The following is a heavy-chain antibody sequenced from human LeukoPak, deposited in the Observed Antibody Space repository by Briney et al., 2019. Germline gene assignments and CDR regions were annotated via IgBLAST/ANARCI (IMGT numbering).Heavy chain of an antibody. V-gene: IGHV1-8*03. CDR3: ARGSGSGWPNYYYYYMDV. CDR2: MNPNSGNT. J-gene: IGHJ6*03. D-gene: IGHD6-19*01. Sequence: ASVKVSCKASGYTFTSYDINWVRQATGQGLEWMGWMNPNSGNTGYAQKFQGRVTITRNTSISTAYMELSSLRSEDTAVYYCARGSGSGWPNYYYYYMDVWGKGTTVTVSS. CDR1: GYTFTSYD.